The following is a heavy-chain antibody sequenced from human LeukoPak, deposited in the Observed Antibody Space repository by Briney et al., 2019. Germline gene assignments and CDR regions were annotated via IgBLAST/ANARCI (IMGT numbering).Heavy chain of an antibody. CDR1: GGSISSSSYY. CDR3: ARRNIAARPDGWFDP. D-gene: IGHD6-6*01. V-gene: IGHV4-39*07. CDR2: IYYSGST. Sequence: PSETLSLTCTVSGGSISSSSYYWGWIRQPPGKGLEWIGSIYYSGSTYYNPSLKSRVTISVDTSKNQFSLKLSSVTAADTAVYYCARRNIAARPDGWFDPWGQGTLVTVSS. J-gene: IGHJ5*02.